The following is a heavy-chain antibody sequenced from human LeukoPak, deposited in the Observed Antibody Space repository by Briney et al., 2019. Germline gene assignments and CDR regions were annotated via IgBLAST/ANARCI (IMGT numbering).Heavy chain of an antibody. CDR2: IIPIFGIA. Sequence: ASVKVSCKASGGTFSSYAISWVRQAPGQGLEWMGRIIPIFGIANYAQKFQGRVTITADKSTSTAYMGLSSLRSEDTAVYYCARESYYDSSGPFDPWGQGTLVTVSS. V-gene: IGHV1-69*04. J-gene: IGHJ5*02. CDR3: ARESYYDSSGPFDP. D-gene: IGHD3-22*01. CDR1: GGTFSSYA.